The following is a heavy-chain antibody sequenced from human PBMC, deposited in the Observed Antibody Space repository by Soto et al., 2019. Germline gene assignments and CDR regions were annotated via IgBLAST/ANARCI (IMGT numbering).Heavy chain of an antibody. CDR3: EINPGLTLVTTVDH. CDR2: INISNGNT. V-gene: IGHV1-3*04. J-gene: IGHJ5*02. Sequence: ASVKVSCKASGYTFKSNQIYWVRQAPGQRLECMGWINISNGNTEYSQNFQGRVTMTRDTSASTAYMELSSLRSEDTAVYYCEINPGLTLVTTVDHWGQRAPLTVAS. CDR1: GYTFKSNQ. D-gene: IGHD4-17*01.